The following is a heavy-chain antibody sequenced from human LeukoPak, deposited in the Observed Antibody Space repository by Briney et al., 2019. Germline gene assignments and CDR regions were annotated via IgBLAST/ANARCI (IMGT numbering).Heavy chain of an antibody. Sequence: SETLSLTCTVSGYSISSGYFWGWIRQPPGKGLEWIGSIYHSGSTYYNPSLKSRVTMSEDTSKNQFSLNLSSVTAADTAVYYCARGYFSSWYCNWFDPWGQGTLVAVSS. V-gene: IGHV4-38-2*02. CDR2: IYHSGST. CDR1: GYSISSGYF. CDR3: ARGYFSSWYCNWFDP. J-gene: IGHJ5*02. D-gene: IGHD6-13*01.